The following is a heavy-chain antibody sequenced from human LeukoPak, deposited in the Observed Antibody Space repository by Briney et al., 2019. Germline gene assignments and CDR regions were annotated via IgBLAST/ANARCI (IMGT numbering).Heavy chain of an antibody. V-gene: IGHV4-59*01. Sequence: SETLSLTCTVSGGSISSYYWSWIRQPPGKGLEWIGYIYYSGSTNYNPSLKSRVTISVDTSKNQCPLKLKSVTAADTAVYYCASEGSSSFTSYFQHWGQGTLVTVSS. CDR3: ASEGSSSFTSYFQH. CDR1: GGSISSYY. D-gene: IGHD6-6*01. CDR2: IYYSGST. J-gene: IGHJ1*01.